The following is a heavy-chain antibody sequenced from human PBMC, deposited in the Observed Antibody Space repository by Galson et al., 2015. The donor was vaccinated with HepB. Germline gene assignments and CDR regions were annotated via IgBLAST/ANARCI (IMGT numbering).Heavy chain of an antibody. CDR2: INSDGSST. D-gene: IGHD3-22*01. Sequence: SLRLSCAASGFTFSSYWMHWVRQAPGKGLVWVSRINSDGSSTSYADSVKGRFTISRDNAKNTLYLQMNSLRAEDTAVYYCARDPTLMWLAYTFDYWGQGTLVTVSS. J-gene: IGHJ4*02. V-gene: IGHV3-74*01. CDR3: ARDPTLMWLAYTFDY. CDR1: GFTFSSYW.